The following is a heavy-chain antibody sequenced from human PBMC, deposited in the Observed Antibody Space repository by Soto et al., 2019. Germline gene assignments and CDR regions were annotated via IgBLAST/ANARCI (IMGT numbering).Heavy chain of an antibody. D-gene: IGHD5-12*01. V-gene: IGHV4-39*01. CDR3: TRRSRSGNSGFDWYFDL. Sequence: QLQLQESGPGLVKPSETLSLTCTVSGGSISVNGYYWGWIRQPPGEGLEWIGSIYYSGSTYYNPSLKSRVNISVDPSKNQFSLRLSSETAADTALSFCTRRSRSGNSGFDWYFDLWGRGTLVAVSS. CDR1: GGSISVNGYY. J-gene: IGHJ2*01. CDR2: IYYSGST.